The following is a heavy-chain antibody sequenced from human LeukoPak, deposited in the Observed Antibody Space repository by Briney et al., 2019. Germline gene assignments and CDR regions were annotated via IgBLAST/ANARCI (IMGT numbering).Heavy chain of an antibody. CDR3: VRAVVGATDY. J-gene: IGHJ4*02. D-gene: IGHD1-26*01. Sequence: GGSLRLSCAASGFTFSSHWMHWVRQAPGKGLVWVSRINPDGSSTTYGDSVKGRFTISRDNAKNTLYLQMNSLRAEDTALYYCVRAVVGATDYWGQGTLVTVSS. CDR2: INPDGSST. V-gene: IGHV3-74*03. CDR1: GFTFSSHW.